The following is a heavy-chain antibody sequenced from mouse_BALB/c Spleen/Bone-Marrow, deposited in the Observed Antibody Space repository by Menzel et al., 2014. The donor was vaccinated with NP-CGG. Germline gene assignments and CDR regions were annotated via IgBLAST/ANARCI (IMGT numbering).Heavy chain of an antibody. CDR3: TTLGRFAY. D-gene: IGHD4-1*01. V-gene: IGHV1S81*02. Sequence: QVQLQQPGAELVKPGVSVKLSCKASGYTFTNYYMYWVKQRPGQDLEWIGEINPSNGGTNFNEKFESKATPTVDKSSSTAYMQLSSLTSEDSAVYYCTTLGRFAYWGQVLWSLSLQ. CDR2: INPSNGGT. J-gene: IGHJ3*01. CDR1: GYTFTNYY.